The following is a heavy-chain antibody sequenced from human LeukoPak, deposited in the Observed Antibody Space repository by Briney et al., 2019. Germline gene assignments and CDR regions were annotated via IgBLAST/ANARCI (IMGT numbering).Heavy chain of an antibody. CDR1: GGSISSSSYY. J-gene: IGHJ6*03. V-gene: IGHV4-61*02. Sequence: SETLSLTCTVSGGSISSSSYYWSWIRQPAGKGLERIGRIYTSGSTNYNPSLKSRVTMSVDTSKNQFSLKLSSVTAADTAVYYCARDFTDSGSSLVYYYYYYMDVWGKGTTVTVSS. CDR3: ARDFTDSGSSLVYYYYYYMDV. D-gene: IGHD1-26*01. CDR2: IYTSGST.